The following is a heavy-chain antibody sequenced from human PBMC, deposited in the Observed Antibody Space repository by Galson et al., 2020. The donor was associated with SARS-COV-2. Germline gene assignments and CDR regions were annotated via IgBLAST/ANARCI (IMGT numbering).Heavy chain of an antibody. CDR2: VHINGDT. CDR1: GDSISSDY. Sequence: ETSETLSLTCTVSGDSISSDYWSWIRQPAGKGLEWIGHVHINGDTKYNPSLNSRLTMSVDTSKNQFSLKLSSVTAADTAVYYCARGHSSSCPQCFDYWGLGTLVTVSS. CDR3: ARGHSSSCPQCFDY. V-gene: IGHV4-4*07. D-gene: IGHD2-2*01. J-gene: IGHJ4*02.